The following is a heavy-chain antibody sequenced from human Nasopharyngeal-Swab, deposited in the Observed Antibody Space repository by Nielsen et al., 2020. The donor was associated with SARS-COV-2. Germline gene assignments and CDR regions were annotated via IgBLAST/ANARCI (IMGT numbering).Heavy chain of an antibody. D-gene: IGHD2-2*01. CDR2: TRHSGSG. J-gene: IGHJ6*02. CDR3: ARGGRHGCSSANRPCAIDV. Sequence: WIRQPPGKGLEWIGETRHSGSGNYKPSLSSRVSMSVDASKNQFSLKLDSVTAADTAVYYCARGGRHGCSSANRPCAIDVWGQGATVTVSS. V-gene: IGHV4-34*01.